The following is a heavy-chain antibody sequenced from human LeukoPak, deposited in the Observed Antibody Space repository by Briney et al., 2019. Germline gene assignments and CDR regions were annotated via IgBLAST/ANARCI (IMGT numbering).Heavy chain of an antibody. V-gene: IGHV4-34*01. CDR3: ASSRDGYSLFDH. Sequence: PSETLSLTCAVYGGSFSGYYWSWIRQPPGKGLEWIGEINHSGSTNYNPSLKSRVTISVDTSKNQFSLKLSSVTAADTAVYYCASSRDGYSLFDHWGQGTLVTVSS. D-gene: IGHD5-24*01. CDR2: INHSGST. J-gene: IGHJ4*02. CDR1: GGSFSGYY.